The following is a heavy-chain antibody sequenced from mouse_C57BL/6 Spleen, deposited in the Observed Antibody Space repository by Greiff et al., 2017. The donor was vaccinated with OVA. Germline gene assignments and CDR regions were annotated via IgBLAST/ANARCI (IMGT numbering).Heavy chain of an antibody. J-gene: IGHJ3*01. Sequence: EVQVVESGGGLVQPGASLRLSCAASGFTFTDYYMSWVRQPPGKAPEWLALLRNKANGYTTEYTASVKGRFTISRDNSQNILYLQMNTLRAEDSATYYCVKAPYDYDEGFAYWGQGTLVTVSA. D-gene: IGHD2-4*01. CDR1: GFTFTDYY. CDR3: VKAPYDYDEGFAY. CDR2: LRNKANGYTT. V-gene: IGHV7-4*01.